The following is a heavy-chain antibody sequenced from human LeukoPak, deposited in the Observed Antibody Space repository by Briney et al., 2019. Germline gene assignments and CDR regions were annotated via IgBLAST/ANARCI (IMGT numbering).Heavy chain of an antibody. J-gene: IGHJ4*02. CDR2: INPNSGGT. CDR3: ARSEYTFGPIGY. CDR1: GYTFTSYH. V-gene: IGHV1-2*06. D-gene: IGHD5-18*01. Sequence: VKVSCKASGYTFTSYHVHWVRQAPGQGLEWMGRINPNSGGTNSAQIFQGRVAMTLDTSTSTAYMELSRLTSDDSAVYFCARSEYTFGPIGYWGQGTLVTVSS.